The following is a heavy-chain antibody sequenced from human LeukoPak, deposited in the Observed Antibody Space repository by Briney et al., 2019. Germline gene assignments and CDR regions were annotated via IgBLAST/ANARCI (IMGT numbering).Heavy chain of an antibody. CDR1: GGSISSGGYY. J-gene: IGHJ6*02. V-gene: IGHV4-61*02. D-gene: IGHD6-13*01. Sequence: SQTLSLTCTVSGGSISSGGYYWTWIRQPAGKGLEWIGRIYTSGSTNYNPSLKSRVTISVDTSKNQFSLKLSSVTAADTAVYYCARGGAASYYYYYGMDVWGQGTTVTVS. CDR2: IYTSGST. CDR3: ARGGAASYYYYYGMDV.